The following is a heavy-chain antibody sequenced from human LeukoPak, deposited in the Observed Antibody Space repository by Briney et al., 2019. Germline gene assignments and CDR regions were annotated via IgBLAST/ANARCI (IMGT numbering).Heavy chain of an antibody. CDR2: IYSGGST. Sequence: GGSLRLSCAASGFTFSRYSMNWVRQAPGKGLEWVSVIYSGGSTFYADSVEGRFTISRDNSNNTLYLQMNSLRAEDTAMYYCAREYYDNSGGEDAFDIWGPGTMVTVSS. CDR1: GFTFSRYS. D-gene: IGHD3-22*01. V-gene: IGHV3-53*01. J-gene: IGHJ3*02. CDR3: AREYYDNSGGEDAFDI.